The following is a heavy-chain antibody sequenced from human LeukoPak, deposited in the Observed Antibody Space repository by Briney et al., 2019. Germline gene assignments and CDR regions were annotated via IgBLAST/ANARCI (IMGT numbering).Heavy chain of an antibody. V-gene: IGHV4-34*01. CDR2: INPSGST. Sequence: PSETLSLTCAVYGVSFSGYYWTWIRQSPGKGLEWIGEINPSGSTYYNPSLKSRLTISRDTSKNQISLRLSSVTAADTAVYYCARGRQEISMILVVMTGVSYYLDVWGEGTTVSIS. CDR3: ARGRQEISMILVVMTGVSYYLDV. CDR1: GVSFSGYY. J-gene: IGHJ6*03. D-gene: IGHD3-22*01.